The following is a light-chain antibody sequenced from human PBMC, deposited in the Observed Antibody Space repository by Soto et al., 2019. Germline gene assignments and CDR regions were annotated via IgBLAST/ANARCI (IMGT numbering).Light chain of an antibody. Sequence: DIQMTQSPSSLSASLGDRVTITCRASQTISTYLNWYQQRPGKAPKLLIHDASRLLNAVPSRFSGSGSGTDVTLTSTSLQPEDFAAYYCQHSYSTPRTFGGGNRVESK. J-gene: IGKJ4*01. V-gene: IGKV1-39*01. CDR3: QHSYSTPRT. CDR2: DAS. CDR1: QTISTY.